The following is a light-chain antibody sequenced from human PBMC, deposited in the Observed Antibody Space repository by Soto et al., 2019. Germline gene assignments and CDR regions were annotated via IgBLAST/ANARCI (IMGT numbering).Light chain of an antibody. V-gene: IGKV2-30*01. J-gene: IGKJ2*01. CDR2: KLS. CDR3: MLATHWPRT. Sequence: DVVMTQSPLSLPVTLGQPASISCRSSQSLVNSDGNTYMHWFQQRPGQSPRRLIYKLSNRVSGVPARLSRSGSGPNHTLEITRVEAEDVGVYYCMLATHWPRTFGQGTKLEIK. CDR1: QSLVNSDGNTY.